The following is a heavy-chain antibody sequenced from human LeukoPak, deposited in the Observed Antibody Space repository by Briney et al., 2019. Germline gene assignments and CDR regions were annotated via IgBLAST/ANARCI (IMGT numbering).Heavy chain of an antibody. D-gene: IGHD1-26*01. V-gene: IGHV3-66*01. CDR3: ARSGGSYHWYYFDY. J-gene: IGHJ4*02. CDR2: IYSGGST. CDR1: GFTFSRYS. Sequence: GGSLRLSCAASGFTFSRYSMTWVRQAPGKGLEWVSVIYSGGSTYYADSVKGRFTISRDNSKNTLYLQMNSLRAEDTAVYYCARSGGSYHWYYFDYWGQGTLVTVSS.